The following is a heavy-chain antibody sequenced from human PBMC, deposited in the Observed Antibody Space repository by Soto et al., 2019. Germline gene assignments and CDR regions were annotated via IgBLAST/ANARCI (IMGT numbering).Heavy chain of an antibody. CDR3: ASSAVAGTDYFDY. Sequence: EVQLVESGGGLVKPGGSLRLSCAASGFTFSRYSMNWVRQAPGKGLEWVSSISSSSSYIYYADSVKGRFTISRDNAKNSLYLQMNSLRAEDTAVYYCASSAVAGTDYFDYWGQGTLVTVSS. CDR1: GFTFSRYS. D-gene: IGHD6-19*01. CDR2: ISSSSSYI. J-gene: IGHJ4*02. V-gene: IGHV3-21*01.